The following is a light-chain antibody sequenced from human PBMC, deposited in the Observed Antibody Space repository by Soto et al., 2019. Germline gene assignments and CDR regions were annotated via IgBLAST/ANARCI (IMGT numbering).Light chain of an antibody. J-gene: IGKJ5*01. Sequence: EIELTQSPGSLSVSPGEGVTLSCRASQSISSNYIAWYQQKPGQAPRLLIYDASKRVTGVPGRFSGSGSGTDFTLTISRLEPEDFAFYSCQLYGSSITFGQGTRLEIK. CDR1: QSISSNY. CDR2: DAS. V-gene: IGKV3-20*01. CDR3: QLYGSSIT.